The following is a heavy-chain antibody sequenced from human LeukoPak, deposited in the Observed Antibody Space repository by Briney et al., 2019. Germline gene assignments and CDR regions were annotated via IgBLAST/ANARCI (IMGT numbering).Heavy chain of an antibody. CDR3: GKTTTGYSSGQKPAWPVDY. D-gene: IGHD6-19*01. Sequence: GGSLRLSCEASGFTFGSYAMYWVRQAPGKGLEWVAGIFGSGGSAHYADSAKGRFTISRDNSKNTVYLQINSLRAEDTAVYYCGKTTTGYSSGQKPAWPVDYWGQETLVTVSS. CDR1: GFTFGSYA. V-gene: IGHV3-23*01. J-gene: IGHJ4*02. CDR2: IFGSGGSA.